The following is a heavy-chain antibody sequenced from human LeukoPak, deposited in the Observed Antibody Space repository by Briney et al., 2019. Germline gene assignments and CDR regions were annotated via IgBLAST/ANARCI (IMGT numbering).Heavy chain of an antibody. CDR2: IYYSGST. J-gene: IGHJ4*02. V-gene: IGHV4-30-4*01. D-gene: IGHD2-8*01. CDR3: ARGVEWALTFDY. Sequence: PSETLSLTCTVSGGSISSGDYYWSWIRQPPGKGLEWIGYIYYSGSTYYNPSLKSRVTISVDTSKNQFSLKLSSVTAADTAVYYCARGVEWALTFDYWGQGTLVTVSS. CDR1: GGSISSGDYY.